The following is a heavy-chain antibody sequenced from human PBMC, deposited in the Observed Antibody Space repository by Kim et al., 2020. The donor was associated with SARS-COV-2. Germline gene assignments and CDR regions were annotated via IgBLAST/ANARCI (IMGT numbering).Heavy chain of an antibody. V-gene: IGHV4-38-2*02. CDR1: GYSISSGYY. D-gene: IGHD1-26*01. CDR3: ARGIEGWVGYGMDV. CDR2: IYHSGST. Sequence: SETLSLTCTVSGYSISSGYYWGWIRQPPGKGLEWILNIYHSGSTYYNPSLKSRVTISVDTSKNQFSLKLSSVTAADTAVYYCARGIEGWVGYGMDVWGQGTTVTVSS. J-gene: IGHJ6*02.